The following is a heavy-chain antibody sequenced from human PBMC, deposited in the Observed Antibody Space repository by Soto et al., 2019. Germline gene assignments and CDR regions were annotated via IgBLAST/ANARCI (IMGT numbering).Heavy chain of an antibody. CDR3: VRSGDNYNLLDY. J-gene: IGHJ4*02. CDR1: GFTLSDHY. Sequence: LRLSCAASGFTLSDHYMSWIRRAPGKGLEWIGYSSNSGSFTRYADSVKGRFSISRDNAKNSLYLQINSLRGDDTAIYYCVRSGDNYNLLDYWGQGTPVTVSS. V-gene: IGHV3-11*06. CDR2: SSNSGSFT. D-gene: IGHD1-1*01.